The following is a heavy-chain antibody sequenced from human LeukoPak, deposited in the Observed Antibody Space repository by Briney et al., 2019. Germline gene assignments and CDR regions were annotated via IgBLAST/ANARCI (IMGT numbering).Heavy chain of an antibody. D-gene: IGHD6-13*01. CDR1: GFTFSSYA. V-gene: IGHV3-23*01. J-gene: IGHJ3*02. CDR2: FSGSGDNT. Sequence: GGSLRLSCAASGFTFSSYAMSWVRQAPGKGLEWVSGFSGSGDNTYYAEYVKGRFTTSRDNSKNTLYLQMNSLRAEDTAVYYCARGAPAGPFDAFDIWGQGTMVTVSS. CDR3: ARGAPAGPFDAFDI.